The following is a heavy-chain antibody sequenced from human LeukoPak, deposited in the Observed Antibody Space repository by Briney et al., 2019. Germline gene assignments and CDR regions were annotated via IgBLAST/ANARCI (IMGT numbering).Heavy chain of an antibody. CDR2: ISWNSGSI. CDR3: AKDNYYDSSGYLDY. CDR1: GFTFDDYA. D-gene: IGHD3-22*01. V-gene: IGHV3-9*01. Sequence: GGSLRLSCAASGFTFDDYAMHWVRQAPGKGVEWVSGISWNSGSIGYADSVKGRFTISRDNAKNSLYLQMNSLRAEDTALYYCAKDNYYDSSGYLDYWGQGTLVTVSS. J-gene: IGHJ4*02.